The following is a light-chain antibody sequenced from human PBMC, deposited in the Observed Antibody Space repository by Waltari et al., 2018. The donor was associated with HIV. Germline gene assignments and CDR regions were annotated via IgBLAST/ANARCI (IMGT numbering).Light chain of an antibody. V-gene: IGKV3-20*01. CDR3: QQYSNLPLT. CDR2: GAS. J-gene: IGKJ4*01. CDR1: QSVNNNF. Sequence: EIVLTQSPGTLSLSPGERAALSCRASQSVNNNFLVWFQQKPGKAPTLLIYGASRRATGIPDRFTGSGSGTDFTLIINRLEPEDFAVYYCQQYSNLPLTFGGGTKVEIK.